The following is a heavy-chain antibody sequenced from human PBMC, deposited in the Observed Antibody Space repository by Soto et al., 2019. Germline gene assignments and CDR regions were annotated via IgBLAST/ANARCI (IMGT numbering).Heavy chain of an antibody. CDR2: ISFDGSNK. J-gene: IGHJ3*01. CDR1: GFTFSSYD. V-gene: IGHV3-30*18. D-gene: IGHD3-16*01. CDR3: TEGGEYPGGPFDV. Sequence: QMRLVESGGSVVQPGRSLRLTCVASGFTFSSYDMHWVRQAPGKGLEWVPFISFDGSNKFYADSVKGRFTVSRDLCNKSLYLQMVRLGAEDPAMYYRTEGGEYPGGPFDVCGQGTVVTVSS.